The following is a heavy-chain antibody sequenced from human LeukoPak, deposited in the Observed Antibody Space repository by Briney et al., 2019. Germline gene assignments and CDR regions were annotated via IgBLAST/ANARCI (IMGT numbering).Heavy chain of an antibody. J-gene: IGHJ5*02. CDR1: RGTFSSYA. Sequence: ASVKVSCKASRGTFSSYAISWVRQAPGQELEWMGRIIPIFGTANYAQKFQVRVTITTDESTSTAYMELSSLRSEDTAVYYCARDPEGYCSGGSCQSGDPWGQGTLVTVSS. CDR3: ARDPEGYCSGGSCQSGDP. V-gene: IGHV1-69*05. CDR2: IIPIFGTA. D-gene: IGHD2-15*01.